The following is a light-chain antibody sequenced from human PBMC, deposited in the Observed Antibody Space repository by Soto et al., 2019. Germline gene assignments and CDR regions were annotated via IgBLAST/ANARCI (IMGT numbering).Light chain of an antibody. CDR1: SSDVGGYHY. CDR3: SSYTTSNTRQIV. J-gene: IGLJ1*01. CDR2: DVT. V-gene: IGLV2-14*03. Sequence: QSALTQPASVSGSPGQSITISCTGTSSDVGGYHYVSWYQHHPGNAPKLIIYDVTNRPSGVSNPFSGSKSGNTASLTISGLQPEDEADYYCSSYTTSNTRQIVFGTGTKLTVL.